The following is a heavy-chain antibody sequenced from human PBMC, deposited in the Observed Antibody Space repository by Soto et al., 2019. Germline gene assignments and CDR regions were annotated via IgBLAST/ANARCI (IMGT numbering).Heavy chain of an antibody. D-gene: IGHD6-13*01. CDR1: GDSASINSAA. V-gene: IGHV6-1*01. J-gene: IGHJ4*02. CDR3: ARSPDSSFGY. Sequence: SQTLSRTCALSGDSASINSAAWNSIRQSPSRGLEWLGRTYYRSQWYNDYAVSMKNRITINPDTSKNQSSLQLNSVTPEDTAVYYCARSPDSSFGYWGQGTLVTVSS. CDR2: TYYRSQWYN.